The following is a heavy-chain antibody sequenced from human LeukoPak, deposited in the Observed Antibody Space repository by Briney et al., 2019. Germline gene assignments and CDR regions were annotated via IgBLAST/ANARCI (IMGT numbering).Heavy chain of an antibody. CDR2: IYYSGST. Sequence: PSETLSLTCTVSGGSISSYYWSWIRQPPGKGLEWIGYIYYSGSTYYNPSLKSRVTISVDTSKNQFSLKLSSVTAADTAVYYCARTPMHYYDSSGYSDYWGQGTLVTVSS. V-gene: IGHV4-59*06. CDR1: GGSISSYY. D-gene: IGHD3-22*01. CDR3: ARTPMHYYDSSGYSDY. J-gene: IGHJ4*02.